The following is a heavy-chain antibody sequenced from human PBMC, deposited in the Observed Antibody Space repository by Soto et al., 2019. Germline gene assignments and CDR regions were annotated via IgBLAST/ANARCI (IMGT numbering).Heavy chain of an antibody. CDR1: GGSIRGSSYY. Sequence: PSETLSLTCTVSGGSIRGSSYYWGWIRRPPGKGLEWIGSIYYSGSTYYNPSLKSRVTISVDTSKNQFSLKLSSVTAADTAVYYCARGKSGRVAFAIWGQGTMVTVSS. CDR2: IYYSGST. D-gene: IGHD6-25*01. J-gene: IGHJ3*02. CDR3: ARGKSGRVAFAI. V-gene: IGHV4-39*01.